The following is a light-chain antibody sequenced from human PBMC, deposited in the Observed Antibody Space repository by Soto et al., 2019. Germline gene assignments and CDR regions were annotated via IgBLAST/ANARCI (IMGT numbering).Light chain of an antibody. CDR2: KAS. CDR1: QSIGSW. J-gene: IGKJ1*01. Sequence: DIQLTHSPSTLSASIGDRVTITCRASQSIGSWLAWYQQRPGKAPNVLIYKASNLDRGVPSRFSGSGSETEFTLTISSLQPEDFATYYCQQYSTFPWTLGQGTKVEL. V-gene: IGKV1-5*03. CDR3: QQYSTFPWT.